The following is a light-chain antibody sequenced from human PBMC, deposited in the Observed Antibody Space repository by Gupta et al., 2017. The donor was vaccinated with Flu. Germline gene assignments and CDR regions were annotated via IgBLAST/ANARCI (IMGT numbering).Light chain of an antibody. CDR1: SSDVGGYNH. Sequence: QSTLTHPASVSGSPRQSITISCTGTSSDVGGYNHVSWYQQHPGKAPKLMIYEVSNRPSGVSNRFSGSKSGNTASLTISSLQAEDEADYYCSSYTINTTLVFGTGTKVTVL. CDR2: EVS. V-gene: IGLV2-14*01. J-gene: IGLJ1*01. CDR3: SSYTINTTLV.